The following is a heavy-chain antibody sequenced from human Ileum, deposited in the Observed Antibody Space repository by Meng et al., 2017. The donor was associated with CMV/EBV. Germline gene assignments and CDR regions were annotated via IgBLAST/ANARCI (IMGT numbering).Heavy chain of an antibody. V-gene: IGHV3-7*01. J-gene: IGHJ4*02. Sequence: GESLKISCAASGFTFRDFCMTWVRQAPGKGLEWVAEINKDGSGKYYVDSVRGRFTISRDNAKNSLYLQINGLRAEDTAVYYCGRDPEFGALDYWGQGMLVTVSS. CDR2: INKDGSGK. CDR1: GFTFRDFC. CDR3: GRDPEFGALDY. D-gene: IGHD1-26*01.